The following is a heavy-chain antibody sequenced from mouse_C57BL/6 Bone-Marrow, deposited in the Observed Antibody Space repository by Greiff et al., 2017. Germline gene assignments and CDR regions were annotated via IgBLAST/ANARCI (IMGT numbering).Heavy chain of an antibody. D-gene: IGHD2-3*01. Sequence: QFKLQQSGAELARPGASVKLSCTASGYTFTSYGIRWVQQRTGQGLEWIGEIYPSSGNTYYTEKFKGKATLTADKSSNTAYIELRSLTSEDAAVYFCADGRYFDVWGTGTTVTVTS. V-gene: IGHV1-81*01. J-gene: IGHJ1*03. CDR1: GYTFTSYG. CDR3: ADGRYFDV. CDR2: IYPSSGNT.